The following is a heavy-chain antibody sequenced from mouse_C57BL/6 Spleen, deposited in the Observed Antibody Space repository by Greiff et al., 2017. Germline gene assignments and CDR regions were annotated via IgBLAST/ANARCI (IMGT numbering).Heavy chain of an antibody. V-gene: IGHV1-81*01. CDR1: GYTFTSYG. CDR2: IYPRSGNT. Sequence: VKVVESGAELARPGASVKLSCKASGYTFTSYGISWVKQRTGQGLEWIGEIYPRSGNTYYNEKFKGKATLTADKSSSTAYMELRSLTSEDSAVYFCARFITTVGDAMDYWGQGTSVTVSS. CDR3: ARFITTVGDAMDY. D-gene: IGHD1-1*01. J-gene: IGHJ4*01.